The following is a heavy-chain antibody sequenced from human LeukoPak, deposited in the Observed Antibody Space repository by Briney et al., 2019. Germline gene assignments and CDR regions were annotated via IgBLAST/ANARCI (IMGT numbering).Heavy chain of an antibody. CDR3: AREGSSPTTKHYYGSGSYGFDP. CDR2: IYHSGST. J-gene: IGHJ5*02. D-gene: IGHD3-10*01. CDR1: GGSISSSNW. V-gene: IGHV4-4*02. Sequence: PSETLSLTCAVSGGSISSSNWWSWVRQPPGKGLEWIGEIYHSGSTNYNPSLKSRVTISVDKSKNQFSLKLSSVTAADTAVHYCAREGSSPTTKHYYGSGSYGFDPRGQGTLVTVSS.